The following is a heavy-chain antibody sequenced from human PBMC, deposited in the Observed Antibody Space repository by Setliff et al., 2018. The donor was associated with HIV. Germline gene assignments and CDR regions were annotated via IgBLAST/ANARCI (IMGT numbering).Heavy chain of an antibody. J-gene: IGHJ6*02. D-gene: IGHD4-4*01. V-gene: IGHV1-69*05. CDR2: IIPIFGTA. Sequence: SVKVSCKASGGTFSSYAISWVRQAPGQGLEWMGGIIPIFGTANYAQKFQGRVTITTDESTSTAYMELSSLRAEDTAVYYCARDDSNYRQHGMDVWGQGTTVTVSS. CDR1: GGTFSSYA. CDR3: ARDDSNYRQHGMDV.